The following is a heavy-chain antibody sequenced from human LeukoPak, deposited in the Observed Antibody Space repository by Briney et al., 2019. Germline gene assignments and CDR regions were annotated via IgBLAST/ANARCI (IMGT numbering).Heavy chain of an antibody. J-gene: IGHJ4*02. CDR1: GYY. V-gene: IGHV1-2*02. Sequence: ASVKVSCKASGYYMHWVRQAPGQGLEWMGWINPNSGGTKYAQKFQGRVTMTRDTSISTAYMELSRLRSDDTAVYYCARGIQLWFPYFDYWGQGTLVTVSS. CDR2: INPNSGGT. CDR3: ARGIQLWFPYFDY. D-gene: IGHD5-18*01.